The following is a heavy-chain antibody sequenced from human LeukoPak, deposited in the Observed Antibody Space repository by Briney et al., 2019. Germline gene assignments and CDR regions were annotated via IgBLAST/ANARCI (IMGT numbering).Heavy chain of an antibody. Sequence: GGSLRLSCAGSGFTFSSYWMHWVRQAPGKGLVWVARINSRETTITYADSVKGRFTISRDNTKSTLFLQLNSLRAEDTAVYYCVRAATLMVADPLDYWGQGTMVTVSS. CDR3: VRAATLMVADPLDY. CDR2: INSRETTI. CDR1: GFTFSSYW. D-gene: IGHD4/OR15-4a*01. V-gene: IGHV3-74*01. J-gene: IGHJ4*02.